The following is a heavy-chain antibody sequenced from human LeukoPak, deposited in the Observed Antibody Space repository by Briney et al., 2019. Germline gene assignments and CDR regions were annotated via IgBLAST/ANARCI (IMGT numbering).Heavy chain of an antibody. V-gene: IGHV1-8*03. CDR1: GYTFTNYD. CDR2: MNPNSANT. D-gene: IGHD2-2*02. CDR3: ARATVVAGYCTTTRCYKPFDI. Sequence: ASVKVSCKASGYTFTNYDINWVRHATGQGLEWMGWMNPNSANTGYSQKFQGRVTFTRDTSISTAYMELSSLRSEDTAVYFCARATVVAGYCTTTRCYKPFDIWGQGTMVTVSS. J-gene: IGHJ3*02.